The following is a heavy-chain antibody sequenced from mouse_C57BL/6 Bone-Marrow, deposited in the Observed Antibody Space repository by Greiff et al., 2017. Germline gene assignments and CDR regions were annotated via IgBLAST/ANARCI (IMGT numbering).Heavy chain of an antibody. Sequence: EVQLQQSGPVLVKPGASVKMSCKASGYTFTDYYMNWVKQSHGKSLEWIGVINPYNGGTSYNQKFKGKATLTVDKSSSTAYMELNSLTSEDSAVYYCARWGLYYYGSSYFDYWGQGTTRTVSS. D-gene: IGHD1-1*01. V-gene: IGHV1-19*01. CDR2: INPYNGGT. CDR1: GYTFTDYY. CDR3: ARWGLYYYGSSYFDY. J-gene: IGHJ2*01.